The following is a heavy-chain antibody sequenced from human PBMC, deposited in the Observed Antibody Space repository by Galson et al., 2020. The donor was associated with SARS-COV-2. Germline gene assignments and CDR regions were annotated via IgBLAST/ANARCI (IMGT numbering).Heavy chain of an antibody. J-gene: IGHJ3*02. D-gene: IGHD3-22*01. Sequence: SQTLSLTCTVSGGSISSGRYYWSWIRQPAGKGLEWIGRIHTTGSTNYNPPLKSRVTISVDTSRNQFSLSLSSVTAADTAVYYCARSHDSSGNAFDIWGQGTMVTVSS. V-gene: IGHV4-61*02. CDR2: IHTTGST. CDR1: GGSISSGRYY. CDR3: ARSHDSSGNAFDI.